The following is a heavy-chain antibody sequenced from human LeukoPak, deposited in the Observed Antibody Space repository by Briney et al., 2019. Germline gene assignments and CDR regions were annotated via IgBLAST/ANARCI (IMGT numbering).Heavy chain of an antibody. J-gene: IGHJ4*02. CDR3: ARDDPIFYGDLWGAFDY. D-gene: IGHD4-17*01. CDR1: GGSISSGDYY. Sequence: SQTLSLTCTVSGGSISSGDYYWSWIRQPPGKGLEWIGYIYYSGSTYYNPSLKSRVTISVDTSKNQFSLKLSSVTAADTAVYYCARDDPIFYGDLWGAFDYWGQGTLVTVSS. CDR2: IYYSGST. V-gene: IGHV4-30-4*08.